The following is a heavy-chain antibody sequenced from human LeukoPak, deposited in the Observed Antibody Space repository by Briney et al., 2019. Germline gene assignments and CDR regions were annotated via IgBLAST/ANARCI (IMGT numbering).Heavy chain of an antibody. D-gene: IGHD2-2*01. CDR1: GYTFTNYG. J-gene: IGHJ4*02. V-gene: IGHV1-18*01. Sequence: ASVKVSCKASGYTFTNYGISWVRQAPGQGLEWMGWISAYNGLTNYVQRLQGRVTINTDTSTNTAYMERRSLRSDETAVYYCARILVVVPAARGYSFDYWGQGTLVTVSS. CDR3: ARILVVVPAARGYSFDY. CDR2: ISAYNGLT.